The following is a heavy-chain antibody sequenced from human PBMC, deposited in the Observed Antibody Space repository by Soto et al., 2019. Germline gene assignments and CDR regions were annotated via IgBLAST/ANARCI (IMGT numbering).Heavy chain of an antibody. D-gene: IGHD6-13*01. Sequence: ASMKISCKGSGYSFTSYWISWVRQMPGEGLEWMGRTDPSDSDTNYSPSFQGHVTISADKSISTAYLQWSSLKASGTAMYYCARHGRVVAAAKYYYYAMDAWGKGTTATVSS. CDR1: GYSFTSYW. CDR3: ARHGRVVAAAKYYYYAMDA. CDR2: TDPSDSDT. V-gene: IGHV5-10-1*01. J-gene: IGHJ6*04.